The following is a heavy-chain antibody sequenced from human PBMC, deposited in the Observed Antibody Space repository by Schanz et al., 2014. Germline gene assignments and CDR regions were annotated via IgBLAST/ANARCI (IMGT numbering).Heavy chain of an antibody. CDR3: ARERGRGYCSRTSCSKDYGMDV. CDR1: GYIFIGYY. CDR2: INPNSGGT. Sequence: QVQLVQSGAEMKKPGASVKVSCKASGYIFIGYYIHWVRQAPGQGLEWMGWINPNSGGTNYPQRFQGRVTTTRDTSSRTVYMQLSRLTSDDTAVYFCARERGRGYCSRTSCSKDYGMDVWGQGTTVTVSS. V-gene: IGHV1-2*02. D-gene: IGHD2-2*01. J-gene: IGHJ6*02.